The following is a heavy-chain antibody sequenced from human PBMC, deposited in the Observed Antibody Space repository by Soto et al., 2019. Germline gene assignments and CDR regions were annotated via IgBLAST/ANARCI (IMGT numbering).Heavy chain of an antibody. J-gene: IGHJ1*01. CDR2: IIPMSGRP. CDR1: GGTFNSFS. CDR3: TRRGRHSAXXXXX. D-gene: IGHD3-10*01. Sequence: QVQLVQSGADVKTPGSSGKVSCKASGGTFNSFSIDWVRQAPGQGLEWMGGIIPMSGRPNYAQRIQGRVTFXXXKSTNKVYMKVNILTXXXXXXYYCTRRGRHSAXXXXXXG. V-gene: IGHV1-69*06.